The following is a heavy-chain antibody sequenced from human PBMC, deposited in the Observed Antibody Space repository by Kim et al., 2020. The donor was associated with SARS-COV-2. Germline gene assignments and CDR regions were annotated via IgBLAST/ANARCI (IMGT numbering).Heavy chain of an antibody. Sequence: GASLKISCKGSGYTFSNYWIAWVRQMPGKGLAWMGIIYPGDSDTRYSQSFQGQVTISADKSISTAFLQWSSLKTSDTARYFCARRGDTSGDYSQWGQGTLVTVSS. CDR3: ARRGDTSGDYSQ. CDR2: IYPGDSDT. D-gene: IGHD3-22*01. V-gene: IGHV5-51*01. CDR1: GYTFSNYW. J-gene: IGHJ4*02.